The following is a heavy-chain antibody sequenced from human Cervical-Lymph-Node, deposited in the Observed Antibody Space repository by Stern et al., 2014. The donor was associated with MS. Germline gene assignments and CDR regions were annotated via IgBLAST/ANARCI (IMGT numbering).Heavy chain of an antibody. CDR1: GFTFDDFA. J-gene: IGHJ4*02. D-gene: IGHD2-15*01. V-gene: IGHV3-9*01. Sequence: EVQLVQSGGALVQPGGSLRLSRAASGFTFDDFAMHWVRQIPGKGLEWISSIPWNSGNVEYADSAKGRFTISRDNTRNSLYLQMNRLTTEDTALYFCAKDNLSGYCSGFKCHRMFDHWGQGALVTVSS. CDR2: IPWNSGNV. CDR3: AKDNLSGYCSGFKCHRMFDH.